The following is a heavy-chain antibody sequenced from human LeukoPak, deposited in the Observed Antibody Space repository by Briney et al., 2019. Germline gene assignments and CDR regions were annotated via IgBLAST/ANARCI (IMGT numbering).Heavy chain of an antibody. CDR2: TSVHDGHT. J-gene: IGHJ4*02. Sequence: ASVKVSCKTSGYTFGNYGITWERQAPGQGLEWMGWTSVHDGHTNYAEKFQGRVTMTADTSTNTAYMELTSLTSDDTAVYYCARYGCNSLACYEDYWGQGTLVTVSS. V-gene: IGHV1-18*01. CDR3: ARYGCNSLACYEDY. CDR1: GYTFGNYG. D-gene: IGHD2-15*01.